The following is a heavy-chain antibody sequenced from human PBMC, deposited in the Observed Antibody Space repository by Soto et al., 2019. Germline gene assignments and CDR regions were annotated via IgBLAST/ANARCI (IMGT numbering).Heavy chain of an antibody. CDR3: ADKMAAFTMDF. CDR1: GFTVSSNY. CDR2: ISGSGGST. Sequence: PGGSLRLSCAASGFTVSSNYMSWVRQAPGKGLDWVSVISGSGGSTYYADSVKGRFTISRDNSKNTLYLQMNRLRAEDTAVYYCADKMAAFTMDFWGQGT. V-gene: IGHV3-23*01. D-gene: IGHD3-10*01. J-gene: IGHJ4*02.